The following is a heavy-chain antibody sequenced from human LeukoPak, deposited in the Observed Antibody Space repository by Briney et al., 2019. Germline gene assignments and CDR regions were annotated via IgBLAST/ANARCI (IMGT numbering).Heavy chain of an antibody. CDR3: ARDGHDSSGYLN. V-gene: IGHV3-7*01. CDR2: IKQDGSEK. CDR1: GLTFSSYW. Sequence: GGALRLSCAASGLTFSSYWMRWVRHAPGKGLEWVANIKQDGSEKYYVHSVKGRFTIYRENAKTSLYLKMNSLRAEDTAVYYCARDGHDSSGYLNWGQGTLVTVSS. D-gene: IGHD3-22*01. J-gene: IGHJ4*02.